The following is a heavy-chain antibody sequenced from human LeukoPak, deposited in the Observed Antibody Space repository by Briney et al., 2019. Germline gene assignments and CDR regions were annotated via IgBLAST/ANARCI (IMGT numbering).Heavy chain of an antibody. D-gene: IGHD1-1*01. CDR2: ISASGSNT. Sequence: GGSLRLSCVGSGFTFSNYAMTWVRQAPGRGLECVSVISASGSNTDYADSVKGRFTISRDNSKNMVFLQMKSLRAEDTAVYYCAKVVGTGTTPTDYWGQGTLVTVSS. CDR1: GFTFSNYA. V-gene: IGHV3-23*01. J-gene: IGHJ4*02. CDR3: AKVVGTGTTPTDY.